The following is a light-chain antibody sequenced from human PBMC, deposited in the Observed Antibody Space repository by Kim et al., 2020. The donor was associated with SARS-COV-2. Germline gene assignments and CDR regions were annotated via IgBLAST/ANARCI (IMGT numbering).Light chain of an antibody. V-gene: IGLV3-1*01. CDR1: KF. Sequence: KFTSCNKKTPARPLLLVFIGKTNRPPGPPARFSAPTSGNTATLTISGTQPMDEAEYYCQAWDSSTAVFGTGTKVTVL. J-gene: IGLJ1*01. CDR2: GKT. CDR3: QAWDSSTAV.